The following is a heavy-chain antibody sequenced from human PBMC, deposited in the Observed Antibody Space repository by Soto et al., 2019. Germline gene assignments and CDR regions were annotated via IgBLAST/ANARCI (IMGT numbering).Heavy chain of an antibody. CDR1: GGSITSSY. J-gene: IGHJ6*02. CDR2: IYDTGISGYTPSS. CDR3: ERGEDAFFYYGLDV. V-gene: IGHV4-59*01. Sequence: SETLSLTCTVSGGSITSSYWSWIRRPPGKGLEWIAYIYDTGISGYTPSSSYNPSLKSRVTLSVDTSKSQCSLKLTSVTAADAAVYYWERGEDAFFYYGLDVWGQGITVTVSS.